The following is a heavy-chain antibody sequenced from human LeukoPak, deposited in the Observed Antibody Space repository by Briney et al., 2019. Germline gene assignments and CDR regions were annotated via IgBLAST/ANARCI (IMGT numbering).Heavy chain of an antibody. D-gene: IGHD3-16*01. CDR2: IIPIFGTA. V-gene: IGHV1-69*05. Sequence: SVKVSCKASGGTFSSYAISWVRQAPGQGLEWMGGIIPIFGTASYAQKFQGRVTITTDESTSTAYMELSSLRSEDTAVYYCARCLGECHLVSWFDPWGQGTLVTVSS. CDR1: GGTFSSYA. J-gene: IGHJ5*02. CDR3: ARCLGECHLVSWFDP.